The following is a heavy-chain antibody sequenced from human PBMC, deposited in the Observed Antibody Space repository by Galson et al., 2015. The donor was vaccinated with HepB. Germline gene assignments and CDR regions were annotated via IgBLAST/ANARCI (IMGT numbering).Heavy chain of an antibody. CDR2: ISHIGST. V-gene: IGHV4/OR15-8*01. J-gene: IGHJ6*02. CDR3: ARNHDILTGYYYGMDV. D-gene: IGHD3-9*01. Sequence: ETLSLTCVVSGGSISSSYWWSWVRQPPGKGLEWIGEISHIGSTSYNPSLKSRLTISVDKSKNQFSLKLNSVTAADTAVYYCARNHDILTGYYYGMDVWGQGTTVTVSS. CDR1: GGSISSSYW.